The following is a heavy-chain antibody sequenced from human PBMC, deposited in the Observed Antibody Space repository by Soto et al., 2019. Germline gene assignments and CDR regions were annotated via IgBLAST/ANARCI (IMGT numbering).Heavy chain of an antibody. V-gene: IGHV3-30*03. CDR3: ARVATRLQSMEVLEY. D-gene: IGHD2-21*02. CDR1: GFIFRDYL. CDR2: LSFDGTAE. Sequence: QVQLVESGGGVVQPGTSLRLSCKASGFIFRDYLIHWVRQAPGKGLEWLAVLSFDGTAEYYADSTRGRFTISSYIPKSTTYLVINNVRREDTAMYYCARVATRLQSMEVLEYWGQGTLVTVPS. J-gene: IGHJ4*02.